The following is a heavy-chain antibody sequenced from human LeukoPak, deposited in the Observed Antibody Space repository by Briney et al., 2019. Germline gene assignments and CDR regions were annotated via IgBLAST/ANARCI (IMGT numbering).Heavy chain of an antibody. D-gene: IGHD6-13*01. CDR3: ARHSRRASSSWPDYFDY. CDR1: GYSFTSYW. J-gene: IGHJ4*02. Sequence: GEPLKISFKASGYSFTSYWIGWVRQMPGKGLEWMGIIYPGDSYTRYSPPFPAQVTIPAYNSISTAYLQWSSLKASDTAMYYCARHSRRASSSWPDYFDYWGQGTLVAVSS. CDR2: IYPGDSYT. V-gene: IGHV5-51*01.